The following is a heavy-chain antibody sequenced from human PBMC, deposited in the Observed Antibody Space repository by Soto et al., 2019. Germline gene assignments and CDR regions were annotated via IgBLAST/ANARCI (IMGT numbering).Heavy chain of an antibody. CDR1: EFTFSSYE. J-gene: IGHJ6*02. V-gene: IGHV3-48*03. Sequence: EVQLVGSGGGLVRPGGSLRLSCAASEFTFSSYEMHWVRQAPGKGLEWVSYISSSGSTIYYADSVKGRFTISRDNTKSSLFLQMDSLRAEDTAVYYCARAQEIDNFWSLGYYYTMDVWGQGTTVTVSS. CDR2: ISSSGSTI. D-gene: IGHD3-3*01. CDR3: ARAQEIDNFWSLGYYYTMDV.